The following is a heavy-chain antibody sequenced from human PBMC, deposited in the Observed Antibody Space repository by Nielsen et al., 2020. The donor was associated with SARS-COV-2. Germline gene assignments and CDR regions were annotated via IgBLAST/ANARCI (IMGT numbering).Heavy chain of an antibody. J-gene: IGHJ6*03. CDR3: ARSAYSSSWYGHYYYYYMDV. Sequence: VRQAPGKGLEWVSAISGSGGSTYYADSMKGRFTISRDNSKNTLFLQVNSLRAEDTAEYYCARSAYSSSWYGHYYYYYMDVWGKGTTVTVSS. D-gene: IGHD6-13*01. V-gene: IGHV3-23*01. CDR2: ISGSGGST.